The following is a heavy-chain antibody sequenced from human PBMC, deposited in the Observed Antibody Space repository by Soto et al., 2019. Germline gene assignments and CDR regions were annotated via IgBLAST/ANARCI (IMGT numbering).Heavy chain of an antibody. D-gene: IGHD6-13*01. CDR2: IWYDGSNK. CDR1: GFTFSSYG. Sequence: GGSLRLSCAASGFTFSSYGMHWVRQAPGKGLEWVAVIWYDGSNKYYADSVKGRFTISRDNSKNTLYLQMNSLRAEDTAVYYCARGNSSSWYYYYYGMDVWGQGTTVTVSS. V-gene: IGHV3-33*01. CDR3: ARGNSSSWYYYYYGMDV. J-gene: IGHJ6*02.